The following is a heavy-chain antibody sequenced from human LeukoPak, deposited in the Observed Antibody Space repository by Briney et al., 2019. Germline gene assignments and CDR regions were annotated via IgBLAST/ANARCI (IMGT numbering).Heavy chain of an antibody. D-gene: IGHD1-26*01. J-gene: IGHJ3*02. CDR2: ISGSGGST. V-gene: IGHV3-23*01. CDR1: GFTFSSYA. CDR3: ARSRHGSDAFDI. Sequence: GGSLRLSCAASGFTFSSYAMSWVRQAPGKGLEWVSAISGSGGSTYYADSVKGRYTISRDNAKNSLYLQMNSLRAEDTAVYYCARSRHGSDAFDIWGQGTMVTVSS.